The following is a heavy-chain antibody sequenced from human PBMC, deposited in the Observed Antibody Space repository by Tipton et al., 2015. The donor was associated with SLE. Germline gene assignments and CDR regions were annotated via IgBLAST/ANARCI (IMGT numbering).Heavy chain of an antibody. CDR1: GGSIGTFY. V-gene: IGHV4-59*01. CDR2: IHYSGST. J-gene: IGHJ4*02. Sequence: TLSLTCTVSGGSIGTFYWSWIRQPPGKGLEWIGYIHYSGSTNYDPSLKSRVTISVDTSKNQFSLKLSSVTAADTAVYYCARVEEYDFWSGYYTLEDWGQGTLVTVSS. D-gene: IGHD3-3*01. CDR3: ARVEEYDFWSGYYTLED.